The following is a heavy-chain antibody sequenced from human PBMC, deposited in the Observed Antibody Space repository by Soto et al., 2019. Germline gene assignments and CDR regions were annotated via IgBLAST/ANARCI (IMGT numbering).Heavy chain of an antibody. CDR2: IWYDGSNK. Sequence: QVQLVESGGGVVQPGRSLRLSCAASGFTFSSYGMHWVRQAPGKGLEWVAVIWYDGSNKYYADSVKGRFTISRDNSKNKLYLQMNSLRAEDTAVYYCARMYYDFWSGYLSFGIFDYWGQGTLVTVSS. CDR3: ARMYYDFWSGYLSFGIFDY. J-gene: IGHJ4*02. V-gene: IGHV3-33*01. D-gene: IGHD3-3*01. CDR1: GFTFSSYG.